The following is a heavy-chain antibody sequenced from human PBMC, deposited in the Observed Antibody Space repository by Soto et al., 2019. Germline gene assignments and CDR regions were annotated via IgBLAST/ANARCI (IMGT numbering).Heavy chain of an antibody. CDR2: IIPIFGTA. D-gene: IGHD3-10*01. J-gene: IGHJ6*02. CDR3: ARASYGSGSYSLYYYYGMDV. CDR1: GGTFSSYA. V-gene: IGHV1-69*01. Sequence: QVQLVQSGAEVKKPGSSVKVSCKASGGTFSSYAISWVRQAPGQGLEWMGGIIPIFGTANYAQKFQGRVTITADESTSKAYMELSSLRSEDTAVYYCARASYGSGSYSLYYYYGMDVWGQGTTVTVSS.